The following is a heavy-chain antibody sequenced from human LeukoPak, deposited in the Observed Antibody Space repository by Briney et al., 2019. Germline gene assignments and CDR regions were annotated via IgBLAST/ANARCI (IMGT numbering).Heavy chain of an antibody. CDR3: AKSGGSRPLYFDY. D-gene: IGHD2-15*01. Sequence: GESLKISCKGSGYTFSNHWIGWVRQMPGRGLEWMGIIYPGDSDTRYSPSFQGQVTISADKSITTAYIQWSSLKASDTAMYFCAKSGGSRPLYFDYWGQGALVTVPS. CDR1: GYTFSNHW. J-gene: IGHJ4*02. V-gene: IGHV5-51*01. CDR2: IYPGDSDT.